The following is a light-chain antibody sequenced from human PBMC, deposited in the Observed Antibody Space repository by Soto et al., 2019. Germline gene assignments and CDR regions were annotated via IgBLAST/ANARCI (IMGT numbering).Light chain of an antibody. Sequence: EIVLTQSPGTLSLSPGERATLSCRASQSVSSNYLAWYQQKPGQTPRLLIYGASSRATGIPDRFSGSGSGTDFTLTSSRLEPVYFAVYYCQQYGSSPYTFGQGTKLEIK. V-gene: IGKV3-20*01. CDR2: GAS. CDR3: QQYGSSPYT. CDR1: QSVSSNY. J-gene: IGKJ2*01.